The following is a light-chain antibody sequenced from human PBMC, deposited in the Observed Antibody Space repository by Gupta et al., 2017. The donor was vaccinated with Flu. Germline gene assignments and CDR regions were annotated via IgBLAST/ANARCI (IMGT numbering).Light chain of an antibody. CDR2: GVS. J-gene: IGKJ5*01. V-gene: IGKV3-20*01. CDR3: QQYASSPIT. Sequence: EIALTQSTGTRSLSPGESATLSCRASQTFTRNYVAWYQQKPGQAPRLLMYGVSSRATGIPGRFSGSGSGTDFTLTISRLEPQDFALYYCQQYASSPITFGQGTRLEIK. CDR1: QTFTRNY.